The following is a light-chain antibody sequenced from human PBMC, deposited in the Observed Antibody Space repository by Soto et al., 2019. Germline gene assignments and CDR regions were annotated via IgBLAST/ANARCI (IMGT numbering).Light chain of an antibody. V-gene: IGLV1-44*01. J-gene: IGLJ2*01. Sequence: QSALTQPPSASGPPGQRVIISCSGTYSSIGSNSVNWYQQLPGTAPKLLIYSTIQRPSGVPDRFSGSKSGTSASLAISGLQSEDEAHYYCAAWDDSLNGVVFGGGTKLTVL. CDR1: YSSIGSNS. CDR2: STI. CDR3: AAWDDSLNGVV.